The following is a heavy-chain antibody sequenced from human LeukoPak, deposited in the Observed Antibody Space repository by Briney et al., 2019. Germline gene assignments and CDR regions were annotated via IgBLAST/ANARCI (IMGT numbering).Heavy chain of an antibody. V-gene: IGHV1-69*04. J-gene: IGHJ4*02. CDR2: IIPILDVA. D-gene: IGHD2-15*01. CDR3: ARVGYCSGGTCYGAIDY. Sequence: SVTVSFTASGGTFSNYAFSWARQAPGQGHEWMGRIIPILDVANYAQNFQGRVTITADISTSTAYIELSSLRSEDTALYYCARVGYCSGGTCYGAIDYWGQGTLVTVSS. CDR1: GGTFSNYA.